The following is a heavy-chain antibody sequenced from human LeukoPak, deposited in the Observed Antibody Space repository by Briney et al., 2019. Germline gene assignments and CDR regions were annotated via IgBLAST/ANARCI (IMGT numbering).Heavy chain of an antibody. Sequence: GGSLRLSCAASGFSVSSNYVSWVRQAPGKGLEWVSVIYTGGTTHYASSVMGRFTISRDDSQNTVHLHMSGLRDEDTALYYCATEGRFQSFDYWGQGTLVAVSS. CDR1: GFSVSSNY. CDR3: ATEGRFQSFDY. J-gene: IGHJ4*02. V-gene: IGHV3-53*01. CDR2: IYTGGTT.